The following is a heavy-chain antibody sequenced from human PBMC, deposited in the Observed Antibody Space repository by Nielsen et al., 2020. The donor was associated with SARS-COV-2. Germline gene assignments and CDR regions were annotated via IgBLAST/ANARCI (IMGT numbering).Heavy chain of an antibody. V-gene: IGHV3-69-1*01. J-gene: IGHJ4*02. CDR3: ARALTGYYYDSSGYSNYFDY. CDR2: ISSSSYI. Sequence: WIRQPPGKGLEWVSSISSSSYIYYADSVKGRFTISRDNAKNSLYLQMNSLRAEDTAVYYCARALTGYYYDSSGYSNYFDYWGQGTLVTVSS. D-gene: IGHD3-22*01.